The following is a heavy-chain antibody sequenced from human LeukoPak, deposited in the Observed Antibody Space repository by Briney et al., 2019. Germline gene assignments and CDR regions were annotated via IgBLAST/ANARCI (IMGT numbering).Heavy chain of an antibody. CDR2: IYTSGST. Sequence: SETLSLTCTVSGGSISSYHWSWIRQPAGKGLEWIGRIYTSGSTNYNPSLKSRVTMSVDTSKNQFSLKLSSVTAADTAVYYCARFVVVPAASVYYYMDVWGKGTTVTVS. D-gene: IGHD2-2*01. J-gene: IGHJ6*03. CDR3: ARFVVVPAASVYYYMDV. CDR1: GGSISSYH. V-gene: IGHV4-4*07.